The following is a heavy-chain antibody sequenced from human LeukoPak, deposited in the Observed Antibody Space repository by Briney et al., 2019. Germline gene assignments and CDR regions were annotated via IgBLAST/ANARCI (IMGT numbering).Heavy chain of an antibody. V-gene: IGHV1-18*01. D-gene: IGHD3-9*01. CDR1: GYTFINYG. CDR2: VSSYNGDK. Sequence: ASVKVSCEASGYTFINYGISCVRQAPGQGREGMGWVSSYNGDKNYAQKFQGRVDMSTQTYTRTADMALRSLTFDDTAIYYCAKDWHILTGRNCFDPWGQGTLVTVSS. CDR3: AKDWHILTGRNCFDP. J-gene: IGHJ5*02.